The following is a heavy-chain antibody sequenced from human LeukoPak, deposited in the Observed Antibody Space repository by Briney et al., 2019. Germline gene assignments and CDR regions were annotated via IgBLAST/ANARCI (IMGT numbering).Heavy chain of an antibody. CDR3: ARRSYYDSSGYYEY. CDR1: GFTFSSYA. Sequence: PGGSLRLSCAASGFTFSSYAMSWVRQAPGKGLEWVSAISGSGGSTYYADSVKGRFTISRDNSKNTLYLQMNSLRAEDTAVYYCARRSYYDSSGYYEYWGQGTLVTVSS. V-gene: IGHV3-23*01. CDR2: ISGSGGST. J-gene: IGHJ4*02. D-gene: IGHD3-22*01.